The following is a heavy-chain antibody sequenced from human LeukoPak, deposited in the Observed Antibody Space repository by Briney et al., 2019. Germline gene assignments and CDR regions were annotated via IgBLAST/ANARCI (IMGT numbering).Heavy chain of an antibody. V-gene: IGHV4-59*08. D-gene: IGHD6-19*01. Sequence: SETLSLTCTVSGASISGYYWSWIRQPPGKGLEWIGYISYIGSTNYNPSLKSRVTTSVDTSKNQFSLKLSSVTAADTAVYYCARHRGLGFDYWGQGTLVTVSS. CDR2: ISYIGST. CDR3: ARHRGLGFDY. J-gene: IGHJ4*02. CDR1: GASISGYY.